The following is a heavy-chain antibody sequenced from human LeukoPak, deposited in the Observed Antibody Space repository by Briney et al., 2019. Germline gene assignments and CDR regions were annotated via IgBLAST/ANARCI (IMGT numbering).Heavy chain of an antibody. D-gene: IGHD1/OR15-1a*01. J-gene: IGHJ4*02. Sequence: GGSLRLSCAASGFTFSSSWMTWVRQAPGKGLEWVAHIKEDGTEEYYVDSVKGRFTISRDNAKNSLSLQMNSLRAEDTAVYYCARWNNDWEFDYWGQGTLVSVSS. CDR3: ARWNNDWEFDY. CDR2: IKEDGTEE. V-gene: IGHV3-7*05. CDR1: GFTFSSSW.